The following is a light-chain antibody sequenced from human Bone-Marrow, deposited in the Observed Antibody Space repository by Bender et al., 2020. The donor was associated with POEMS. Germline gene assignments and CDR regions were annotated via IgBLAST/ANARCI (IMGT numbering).Light chain of an antibody. CDR3: CASAGSSTLV. Sequence: QSALTQPASVSASPGQSITISCTGTSSDVGGYNFVSWYQQHPGKAPKLMIYDVSTRPSGVSNRFSGSKSGNTASLTISGLQAADEADYYCCASAGSSTLVFGGGTKVTVL. CDR1: SSDVGGYNF. CDR2: DVS. V-gene: IGLV2-23*02. J-gene: IGLJ3*02.